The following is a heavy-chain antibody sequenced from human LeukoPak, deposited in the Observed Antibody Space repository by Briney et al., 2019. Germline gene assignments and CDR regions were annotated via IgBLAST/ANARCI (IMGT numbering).Heavy chain of an antibody. CDR2: IDSDGSST. CDR1: GFTFSDYW. Sequence: PGGSRRLSCAASGFTFSDYWMHRVRQAPGKGLVWVSRIDSDGSSTSNADSVKGRFTISRDNAKNTVYLQMDSLRAEDTAVYYCARGFTIFGVVNDAFDIWGQGTMVTVSS. V-gene: IGHV3-74*01. J-gene: IGHJ3*02. D-gene: IGHD3-3*01. CDR3: ARGFTIFGVVNDAFDI.